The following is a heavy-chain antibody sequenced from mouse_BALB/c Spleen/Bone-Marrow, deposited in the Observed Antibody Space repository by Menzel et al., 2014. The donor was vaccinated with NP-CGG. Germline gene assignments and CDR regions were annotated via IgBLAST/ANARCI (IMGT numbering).Heavy chain of an antibody. J-gene: IGHJ2*01. D-gene: IGHD2-1*01. V-gene: IGHV3-5*02. CDR1: GISITTGNYR. CDR2: IYYSGTI. CDR3: ARYGNYFDY. Sequence: EVKVEESGPGPVKPSQTVSLTCTVTGISITTGNYRWSWIRQFPGNKLEWIGYIYYSGTITYNPSLTSRTTISRDTSKNQFFLEMNSLTAEDTATYYCARYGNYFDYWGQGTTLTVSS.